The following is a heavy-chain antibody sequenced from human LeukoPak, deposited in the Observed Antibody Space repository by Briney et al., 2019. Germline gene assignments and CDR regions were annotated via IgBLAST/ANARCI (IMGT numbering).Heavy chain of an antibody. J-gene: IGHJ4*02. CDR1: GLTFSSYW. V-gene: IGHV3-7*04. D-gene: IGHD3-10*01. CDR2: IKPDGSEK. CDR3: ARDDYGWGSHPY. Sequence: GGALRLSCAGSGLTFSSYWIPGVGQAPAKGLNGVANIKPDGSEKPYVDSVKGRFTISRDNAKNSLYLQMNSLRAKDTAVYYCARDDYGWGSHPYWGQGTLVTVSS.